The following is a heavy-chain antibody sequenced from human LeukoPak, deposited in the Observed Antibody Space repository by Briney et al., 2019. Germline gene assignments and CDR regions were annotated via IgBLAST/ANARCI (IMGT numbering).Heavy chain of an antibody. CDR1: GFTFSSYA. Sequence: GGSLRLSCAASGFTFSSYAMSWVRQAPGKGLEWVSSISSSSSYIYYADSVKGRFTISRDNAKNSLYLQMNSLRAEDTAVYYCASPRRPPYYYGSGSEAFDYWGQGTLVTVSS. CDR2: ISSSSSYI. CDR3: ASPRRPPYYYGSGSEAFDY. J-gene: IGHJ4*02. D-gene: IGHD3-10*01. V-gene: IGHV3-21*01.